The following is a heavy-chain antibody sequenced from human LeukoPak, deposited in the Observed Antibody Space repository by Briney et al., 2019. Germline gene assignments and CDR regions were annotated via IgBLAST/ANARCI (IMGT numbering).Heavy chain of an antibody. CDR2: VSGYKGNT. Sequence: APVKVSCKASGYTFTSPGIKWLRQAPGQGLEWMGWVSGYKGNTEYAQKFQGRVTMATDRSTKTVYMELRSLRSEDTAVYYCGRDRPVMITFGVVIIAFYCGQGTLVSVSS. CDR3: GRDRPVMITFGVVIIAFY. CDR1: GYTFTSPG. V-gene: IGHV1-18*01. J-gene: IGHJ4*02. D-gene: IGHD3-16*02.